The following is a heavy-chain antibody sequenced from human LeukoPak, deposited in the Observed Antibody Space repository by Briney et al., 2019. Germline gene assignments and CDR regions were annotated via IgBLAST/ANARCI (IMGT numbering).Heavy chain of an antibody. J-gene: IGHJ4*02. CDR1: GYTFTSYG. V-gene: IGHV1-18*01. CDR2: ISAYNGNT. CDR3: ARDYGGAAVAANFDY. Sequence: ASVKVSCKASGYTFTSYGISWVRQAPGQGLEWMGWISAYNGNTSYAQKLQGRVTMTTDTSTSTAYMELRSLRSDDTAVYYCARDYGGAAVAANFDYWGQGTLVTVSS. D-gene: IGHD6-19*01.